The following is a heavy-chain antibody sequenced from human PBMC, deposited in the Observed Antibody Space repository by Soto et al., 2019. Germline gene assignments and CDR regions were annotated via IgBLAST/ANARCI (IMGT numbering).Heavy chain of an antibody. Sequence: QVQLVQSGGEVKTPGASVIVSCKTSGYTFTNYCITGVRQDPGQGLKWMGWSSAYHCHTNYAKKFQGRVIMTTDTSTSTADMELRSLISADTALYDCARGPAGGLRDGLSDCGQGTLVTVSS. CDR2: SSAYHCHT. CDR3: ARGPAGGLRDGLSD. D-gene: IGHD3-16*01. J-gene: IGHJ4*02. CDR1: GYTFTNYC. V-gene: IGHV1-18*04.